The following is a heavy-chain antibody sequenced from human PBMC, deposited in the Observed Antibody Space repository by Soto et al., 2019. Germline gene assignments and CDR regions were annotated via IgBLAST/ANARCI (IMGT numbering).Heavy chain of an antibody. CDR2: IIPIFGTA. J-gene: IGHJ4*02. CDR1: GCTFSSYA. V-gene: IGHV1-69*06. Sequence: ASVKVSCKASGCTFSSYAISWVRQAPGQGLEWMGGIIPIFGTANYAQKFQGRVTITADKSTSTAYMELSSLRSEDTAVYYCARVLGHCSSNSCHEYWGQGTLVRVSS. D-gene: IGHD2-2*01. CDR3: ARVLGHCSSNSCHEY.